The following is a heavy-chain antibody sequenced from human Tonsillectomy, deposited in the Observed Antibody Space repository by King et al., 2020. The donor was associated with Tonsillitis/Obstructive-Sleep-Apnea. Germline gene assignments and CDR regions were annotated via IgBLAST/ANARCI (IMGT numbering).Heavy chain of an antibody. V-gene: IGHV4-34*01. J-gene: IGHJ4*02. CDR3: ARSTIFGVVITPLYFDY. D-gene: IGHD3-3*01. CDR1: GGSFSGHY. Sequence: VQLQQWGAGLLKPSETLSLTCAVYGGSFSGHYWSWIRQPPGEGLEWIVEFNHSGSTNYNPSCRSLVTMSVDTSKNQFSLNLNSVTAADTAVYYCARSTIFGVVITPLYFDYWGQGTLVTVSS. CDR2: FNHSGST.